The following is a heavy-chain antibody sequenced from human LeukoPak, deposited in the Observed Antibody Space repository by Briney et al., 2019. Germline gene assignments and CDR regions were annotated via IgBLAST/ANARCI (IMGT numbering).Heavy chain of an antibody. D-gene: IGHD3-10*01. CDR1: GFTFSSYS. CDR2: ISSSSSYI. J-gene: IGHJ4*02. V-gene: IGHV3-21*01. CDR3: ARDLNGSGSYYNYY. Sequence: PGGSLRLSCAASGFTFSSYSMNWVRQAPGKGLEWVSSISSSSSYIYYADSVKGRFTISRDNAKNSLYLQMNSLRAEDTAVYYCARDLNGSGSYYNYYWGQGTLVTVSS.